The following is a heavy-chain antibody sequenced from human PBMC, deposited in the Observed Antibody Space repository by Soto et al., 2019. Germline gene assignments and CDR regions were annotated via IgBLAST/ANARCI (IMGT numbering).Heavy chain of an antibody. CDR1: GGSISSGGYY. Sequence: QVQLQESGPGLVKPSQTLSLTCTVSGGSISSGGYYWSWIRQHPGKGLEWMGSIYYTGSTYYNPSIKGRVTISVDTSKNHFSLKLSSVTAADTAVYYAARGVLHWGQGTLVTVSS. D-gene: IGHD3-16*01. CDR3: ARGVLH. V-gene: IGHV4-31*03. J-gene: IGHJ1*01. CDR2: IYYTGST.